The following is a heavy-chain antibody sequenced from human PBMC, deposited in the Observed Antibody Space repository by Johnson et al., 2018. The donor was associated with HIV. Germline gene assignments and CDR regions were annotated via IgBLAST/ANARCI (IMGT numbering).Heavy chain of an antibody. CDR2: ISSDGSNK. V-gene: IGHV3-30*18. J-gene: IGHJ3*02. D-gene: IGHD5-12*01. CDR1: GFTFSNFA. Sequence: QVQLVESGGGVVQPGRSLRLSCTASGFTFSNFAMGWVRQAPGKGLEWVAFISSDGSNKNYGDSVKGRFTISRDNSKNTLYLQMNSLRAEDTAVYYCAKEDEWLRLGSAFDIWGHGTMVTVSS. CDR3: AKEDEWLRLGSAFDI.